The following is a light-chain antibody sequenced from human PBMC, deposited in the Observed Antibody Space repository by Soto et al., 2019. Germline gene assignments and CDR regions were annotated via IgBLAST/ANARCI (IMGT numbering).Light chain of an antibody. V-gene: IGKV3-15*01. CDR1: QSVGRS. J-gene: IGKJ4*01. CDR3: QQYDNWPSVT. CDR2: GTS. Sequence: IVMTQSPATLSVSPGERATLSCRASQSVGRSLAWYQQKPGQAPRLLMYGTSARATGIPATFSGSGSGTEFTLTISSLQSEDFAVYYCQQYDNWPSVTFGGGTKVDI.